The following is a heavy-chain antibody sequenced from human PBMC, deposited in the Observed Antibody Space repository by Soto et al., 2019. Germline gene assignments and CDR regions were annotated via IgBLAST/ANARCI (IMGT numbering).Heavy chain of an antibody. D-gene: IGHD6-6*01. V-gene: IGHV1-18*01. CDR2: ISAYNGNT. J-gene: IGHJ6*02. Sequence: ASVKVSCKASGYTFTSYGISWVRQAPGQGLEWMGWISAYNGNTNYAQKLQGRVTMTTDTSTSTAYMELRSLRSDDTAVYYCARDREDIAARQHYYYGMDVWGQGTTVTVSS. CDR1: GYTFTSYG. CDR3: ARDREDIAARQHYYYGMDV.